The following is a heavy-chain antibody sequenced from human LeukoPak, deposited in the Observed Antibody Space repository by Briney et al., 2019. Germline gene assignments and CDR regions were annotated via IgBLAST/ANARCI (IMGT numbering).Heavy chain of an antibody. CDR1: GGSFSGYY. CDR3: ARHVTLGYCSGGSCYGKWFDP. J-gene: IGHJ5*02. V-gene: IGHV4-34*01. D-gene: IGHD2-15*01. Sequence: SETLSLTCAVYGGSFSGYYWSWIRQPPGKGLEWIGEINHSGSTNYDPSLKSRVTISVDTSKNQFSLKLSSVTAADTAVYYCARHVTLGYCSGGSCYGKWFDPWGQGTLVTVSS. CDR2: INHSGST.